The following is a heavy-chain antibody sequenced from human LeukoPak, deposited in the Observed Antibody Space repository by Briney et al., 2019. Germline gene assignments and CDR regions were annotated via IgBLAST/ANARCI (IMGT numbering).Heavy chain of an antibody. J-gene: IGHJ6*02. CDR2: ISGTGDET. V-gene: IGHV3-23*01. CDR3: ARDWNGHYYGMDV. CDR1: GFILKISA. Sequence: GGSLRLSCVAWGFILKISAMVWVRQAPGKGGEGVAVISGTGDETHYADSVRGNFTISRDNSMNTLFLQMDSLRADDTAVYYCARDWNGHYYGMDVWGQGTTVTVSS. D-gene: IGHD1-1*01.